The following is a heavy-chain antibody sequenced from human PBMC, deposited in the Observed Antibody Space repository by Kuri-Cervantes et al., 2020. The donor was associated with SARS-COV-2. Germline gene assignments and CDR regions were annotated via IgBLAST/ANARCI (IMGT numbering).Heavy chain of an antibody. CDR1: GGSISSSSYY. CDR2: IYYSGST. J-gene: IGHJ4*02. D-gene: IGHD6-19*01. V-gene: IGHV4-39*01. Sequence: SETLSLTCTVSGGSISSSSYYWGWIRQPPGKGLEWIGSIYYSGSTYYNPSLKSRVTISVDTSKNQFSLKLSSVTAADTAVYHCARQFSQWLVWCWGQGTLVTVSS. CDR3: ARQFSQWLVWC.